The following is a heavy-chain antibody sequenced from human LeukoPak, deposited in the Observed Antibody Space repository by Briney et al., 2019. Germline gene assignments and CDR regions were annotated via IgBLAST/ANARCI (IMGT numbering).Heavy chain of an antibody. CDR1: GYTFTSYG. CDR2: ISGNNGNT. Sequence: ASVTVSCKASGYTFTSYGISWVRQAPGQGLEWMGWISGNNGNTDYAQKLQGRVTMTTDTSTSTAYMELRSLRSDDTAVYYCARHYCSGGSCYEIDYWGQGTLVTVSS. J-gene: IGHJ4*02. D-gene: IGHD2-15*01. CDR3: ARHYCSGGSCYEIDY. V-gene: IGHV1-18*01.